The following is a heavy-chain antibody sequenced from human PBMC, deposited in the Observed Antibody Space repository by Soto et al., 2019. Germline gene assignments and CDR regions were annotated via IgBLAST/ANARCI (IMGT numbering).Heavy chain of an antibody. V-gene: IGHV4-39*01. D-gene: IGHD6-13*01. Sequence: PSETLSLTCTVSGGSISSSSYYWGWIRQPPGKGLEWIGSIYYSGSTYYNPSLKSRVTISVDTSKNQFSLKLSSVTAADTAVYYCARRVAAAGPDYWGQGTLVTVSS. J-gene: IGHJ4*02. CDR2: IYYSGST. CDR3: ARRVAAAGPDY. CDR1: GGSISSSSYY.